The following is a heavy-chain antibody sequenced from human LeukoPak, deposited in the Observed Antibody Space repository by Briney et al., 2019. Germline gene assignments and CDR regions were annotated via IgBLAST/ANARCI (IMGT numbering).Heavy chain of an antibody. CDR2: IYSGGST. CDR3: VCLPVRAPARDYYYGMDV. V-gene: IGHV3-53*04. CDR1: GFTVSSNY. Sequence: PGGSLRLSCAASGFTVSSNYMSWVRQAPGKGLEWVSVIYSGGSTYYADSVKGRFTIPRHNSKNTLYLQMNSLRAEDTAVYYCVCLPVRAPARDYYYGMDVWGQGTTVTVSS. J-gene: IGHJ6*02.